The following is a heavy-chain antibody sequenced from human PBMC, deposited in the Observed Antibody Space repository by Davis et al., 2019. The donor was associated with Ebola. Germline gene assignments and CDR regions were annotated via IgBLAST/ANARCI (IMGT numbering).Heavy chain of an antibody. V-gene: IGHV3-23*01. J-gene: IGHJ4*02. CDR3: ARAVAAAGHSFDY. D-gene: IGHD6-13*01. CDR2: ISGSGGST. CDR1: GFTFSSYA. Sequence: GESLKISCAASGFTFSSYAMSWVRQAPGKGLEWVSAISGSGGSTYYADSVKGRFTISRDNSKNTLYLQMNSLRAEDTAVYYCARAVAAAGHSFDYWGQGTLVTVSS.